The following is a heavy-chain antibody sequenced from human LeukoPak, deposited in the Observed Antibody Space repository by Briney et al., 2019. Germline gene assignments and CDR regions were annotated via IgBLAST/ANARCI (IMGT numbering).Heavy chain of an antibody. Sequence: PGGSLRLSCAASGFTFSSYWMHWVRQAPGKGLVWVSRINSDGSTTNYADSVKGRFTISIDNAKNTLYLQMNSLRAEDTAVYYCSSQIWLGELFAHYWGQGTLVTVSS. D-gene: IGHD3-10*01. CDR1: GFTFSSYW. CDR3: SSQIWLGELFAHY. V-gene: IGHV3-74*01. CDR2: INSDGSTT. J-gene: IGHJ4*02.